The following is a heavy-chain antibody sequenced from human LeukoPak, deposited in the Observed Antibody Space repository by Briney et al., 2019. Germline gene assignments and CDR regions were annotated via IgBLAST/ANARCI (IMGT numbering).Heavy chain of an antibody. J-gene: IGHJ6*02. CDR1: GFTFSSYA. CDR3: ARDGSYGMDV. Sequence: PGGSLRLSCAASGFTFSSYAMSWVRQAPGKGLDWVSLIYSGGSTYYADSVKGRFTISRDNSKNTLYLQMNSLRVEDTAVYYCARDGSYGMDVWGQGTTVTVSS. CDR2: IYSGGST. V-gene: IGHV3-66*01. D-gene: IGHD1-26*01.